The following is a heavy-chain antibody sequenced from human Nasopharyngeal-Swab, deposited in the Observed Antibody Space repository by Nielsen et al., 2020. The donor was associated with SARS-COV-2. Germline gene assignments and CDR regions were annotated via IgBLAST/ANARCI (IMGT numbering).Heavy chain of an antibody. CDR1: GFTFSDSA. CDR3: TRCGGGCYSGRDY. Sequence: GESLKLSCAASGFTFSDSAIHWVRPASGKGPEWVGRVRSQGNNYATAYSASVKGRFIILRDDPTNTAYLQMNSLKTEDTAMYYCTRCGGGCYSGRDYWGQGTLVTVSS. CDR2: VRSQGNNYAT. J-gene: IGHJ4*02. D-gene: IGHD2-15*01. V-gene: IGHV3-73*01.